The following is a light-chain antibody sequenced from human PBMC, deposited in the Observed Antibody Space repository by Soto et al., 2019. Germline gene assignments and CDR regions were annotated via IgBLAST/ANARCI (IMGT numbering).Light chain of an antibody. CDR1: RMFGSGY. Sequence: EIVLTQSPGTLSLSPGERATLSCRPIRMFGSGYLAWYRQKPGQAPRLLIYGASSRATGIPDRFSGSGSGTDFTLTISRLEPEDFAVYYCQQYGSSPRFTFGPGTKVDIK. CDR2: GAS. CDR3: QQYGSSPRFT. J-gene: IGKJ3*01. V-gene: IGKV3-20*01.